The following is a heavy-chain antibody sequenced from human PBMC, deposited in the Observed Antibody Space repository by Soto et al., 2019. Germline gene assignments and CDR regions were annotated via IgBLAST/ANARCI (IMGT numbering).Heavy chain of an antibody. D-gene: IGHD3-9*01. Sequence: GGSLRLSCAASGFTFSSYAMSWVRQAPGKGLEWVSAISGSGGSTYYADSVKGRFTISRDNSKNTLYLQMNSLRAEDTAVYYCAKAGPDYDILTGQIGIIDYWGQGTLVTVSS. V-gene: IGHV3-23*01. CDR2: ISGSGGST. J-gene: IGHJ4*02. CDR1: GFTFSSYA. CDR3: AKAGPDYDILTGQIGIIDY.